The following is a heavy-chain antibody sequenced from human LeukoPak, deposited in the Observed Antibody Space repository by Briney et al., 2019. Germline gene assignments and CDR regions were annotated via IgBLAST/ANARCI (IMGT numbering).Heavy chain of an antibody. D-gene: IGHD3-10*01. J-gene: IGHJ4*02. CDR3: TSSQITMVRGIISY. CDR1: GFTFSNAW. CDR2: IKSKTDGETT. V-gene: IGHV3-15*01. Sequence: GGSLRLSCAASGFTFSNAWMSWVRRAPGKGLEWVGRIKSKTDGETTGYAAPAKGRFAISRDDSKNMLYLQMNSLKTEDTAVYYCTSSQITMVRGIISYWGQGTLVTVSS.